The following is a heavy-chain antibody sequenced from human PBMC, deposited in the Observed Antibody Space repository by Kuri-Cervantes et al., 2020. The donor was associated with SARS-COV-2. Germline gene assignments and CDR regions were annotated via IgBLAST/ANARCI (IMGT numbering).Heavy chain of an antibody. D-gene: IGHD1-26*01. V-gene: IGHV3-30*02. CDR2: IRYDGSNK. Sequence: GGSLRLSCAASGFTFSSYAMHWVRQAPGKGLEWVAFIRYDGSNKYYADSVKGRFTTSRDNSKNTLYLQMNSLRAEDTAVYYCAKDQGSGSYHSPFDYWGQGTLVTVSS. CDR1: GFTFSSYA. CDR3: AKDQGSGSYHSPFDY. J-gene: IGHJ4*02.